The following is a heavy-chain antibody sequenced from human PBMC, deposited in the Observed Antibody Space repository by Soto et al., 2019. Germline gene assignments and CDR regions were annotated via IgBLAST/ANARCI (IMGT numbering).Heavy chain of an antibody. Sequence: PGGSLRLSCAASGFTFSAHYMDWVRQAPGKGLEWVGRIKNKANSYTTEYAASVEGRFTISRDDSQNSLYLQMNSLKTEDTAVYYWARVSLVGPSGGRYFDYWGQGSQVAVSS. V-gene: IGHV3-72*01. J-gene: IGHJ4*02. CDR2: IKNKANSYTT. CDR1: GFTFSAHY. D-gene: IGHD1-26*01. CDR3: ARVSLVGPSGGRYFDY.